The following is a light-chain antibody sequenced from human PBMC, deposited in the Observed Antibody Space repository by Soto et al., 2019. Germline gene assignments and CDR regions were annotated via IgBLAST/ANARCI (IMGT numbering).Light chain of an antibody. J-gene: IGLJ2*01. CDR1: SSNIGSNY. Sequence: QSVLTQPPSASGTPGQRVTISCSGSSSNIGSNYVYWYQQLPGTAPKLLIYRNNQRPSGVPDRFSGSKSGTSASLAISGLRSEDEADYYCAAWDDRLSVAFGGGTKLTVL. CDR3: AAWDDRLSVA. V-gene: IGLV1-47*01. CDR2: RNN.